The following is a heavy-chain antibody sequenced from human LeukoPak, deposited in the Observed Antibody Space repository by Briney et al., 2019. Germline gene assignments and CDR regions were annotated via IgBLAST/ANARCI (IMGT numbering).Heavy chain of an antibody. CDR2: IDNAGSIT. J-gene: IGHJ4*02. CDR1: GFTFSNYW. CDR3: ASGRDGYNLRGISHSDY. V-gene: IGHV3-74*03. D-gene: IGHD5-24*01. Sequence: QPGGSLRLSCAASGFTFSNYWIHWVRQAPGKGLVWVSRIDNAGSITTYADSVKGRFTISRDNSKNTLYLQMNSLRAEDTAVYYCASGRDGYNLRGISHSDYWGQGTLVTVSS.